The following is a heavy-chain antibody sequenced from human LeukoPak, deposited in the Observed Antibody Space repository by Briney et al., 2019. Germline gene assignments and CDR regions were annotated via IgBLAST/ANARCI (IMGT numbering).Heavy chain of an antibody. D-gene: IGHD2-2*02. CDR3: AKGGRASCYTSSDY. CDR2: IGGSDGST. J-gene: IGHJ4*02. CDR1: GFTFTNYA. V-gene: IGHV3-23*01. Sequence: GSLRLSCAASGFTFTNYAMSWVRQAPGKGPEWVSVIGGSDGSTYSADSVKGRFTISRDNSKNTLYLQMSSLRAEDTAVYYCAKGGRASCYTSSDYWGQGTLVTVSS.